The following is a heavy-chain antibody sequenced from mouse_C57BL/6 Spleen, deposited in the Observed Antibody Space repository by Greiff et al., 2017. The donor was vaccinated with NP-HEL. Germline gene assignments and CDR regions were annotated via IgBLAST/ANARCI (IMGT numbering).Heavy chain of an antibody. CDR1: GYTFTDYY. Sequence: VQGEESGAELVRPGASVKLSCKASGYTFTDYYINWVKQRPGQGLEWIARIYPGSGNTYYNEKFKGKATLTAEKSSSTAYMQLSSLTSEDSAVYFCARGEPDPYWYFDVWGTGTTVTVSS. V-gene: IGHV1-76*01. CDR2: IYPGSGNT. CDR3: ARGEPDPYWYFDV. J-gene: IGHJ1*03.